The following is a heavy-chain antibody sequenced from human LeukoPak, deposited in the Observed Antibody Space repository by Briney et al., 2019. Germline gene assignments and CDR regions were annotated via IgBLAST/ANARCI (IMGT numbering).Heavy chain of an antibody. D-gene: IGHD1-26*01. CDR3: AKDGGLPYSESYYPYYFDY. V-gene: IGHV3-23*01. Sequence: GGSLRLSCEASGFTFSGYAMSWVRQAPGRGRDWVSAISGSGGSTYYADSVKGRFTISRDNSKNTLYLQMNSLRAEDTAVYYCAKDGGLPYSESYYPYYFDYWGQGTLVTVSS. J-gene: IGHJ4*02. CDR1: GFTFSGYA. CDR2: ISGSGGST.